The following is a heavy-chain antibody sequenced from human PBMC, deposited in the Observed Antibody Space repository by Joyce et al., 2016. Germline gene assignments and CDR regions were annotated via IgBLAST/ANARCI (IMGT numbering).Heavy chain of an antibody. Sequence: QVQLVESGGTVVQPGGSLRLSCAASGFTFSNFPMHWVRQAPGKGVEWVSVISYDGSDKYYAESVKGRFTISRDKSNNTLYLQMNSLRVEDSAVFYCARQAAARRYYFNYLDVWGQGTTVIVSS. CDR3: ARQAAARRYYFNYLDV. CDR1: GFTFSNFP. J-gene: IGHJ6*02. D-gene: IGHD2/OR15-2a*01. V-gene: IGHV3-30*04. CDR2: ISYDGSDK.